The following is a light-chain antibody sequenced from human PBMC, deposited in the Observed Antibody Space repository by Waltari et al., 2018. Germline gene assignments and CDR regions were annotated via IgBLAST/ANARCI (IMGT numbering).Light chain of an antibody. J-gene: IGKJ1*01. CDR1: QGIRNS. V-gene: IGKV1-16*01. CDR2: GAS. CDR3: LQYDSYPRT. Sequence: DFQITQSPSSLSAFVGDRVTISCRASQGIRNSLDWFQQKPGKAPKALMYGASTLHSGVPSRFSGSGFGTDFTLTISGLQPEDLATYYCLQYDSYPRTFGQGTKVEIK.